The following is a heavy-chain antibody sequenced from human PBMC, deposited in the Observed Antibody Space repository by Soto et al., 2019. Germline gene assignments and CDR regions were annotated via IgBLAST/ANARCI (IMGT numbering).Heavy chain of an antibody. CDR3: ASLGRHG. D-gene: IGHD3-16*01. V-gene: IGHV3-7*01. CDR2: IKQDGSEK. CDR1: GFTLSDSW. Sequence: EVQLVESGGGLVQPGGSLRLSCADSGFTLSDSWMDWVRQAPGKGPEWVANIKQDGSEKNYVDSVKGRFTISRDNAKNSLYLQMNSLRAEATAVYYCASLGRHGWGQGTTVTVSS. J-gene: IGHJ6*02.